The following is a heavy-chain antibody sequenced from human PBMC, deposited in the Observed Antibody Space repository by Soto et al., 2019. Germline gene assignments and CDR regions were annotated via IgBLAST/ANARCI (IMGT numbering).Heavy chain of an antibody. CDR1: GGSISSGGYY. Sequence: QVQLQESGPGLVKPSQTLSLTCTVSGGSISSGGYYWSWIRQHPGKGLEWIGYIYYSGSTYYSPSLKRRVTISVDTSKNQFSLKLSSVTAADTAVYYCARDRSHSSSRNWFDPWGQGTLVTVSS. V-gene: IGHV4-31*03. J-gene: IGHJ5*02. D-gene: IGHD6-6*01. CDR2: IYYSGST. CDR3: ARDRSHSSSRNWFDP.